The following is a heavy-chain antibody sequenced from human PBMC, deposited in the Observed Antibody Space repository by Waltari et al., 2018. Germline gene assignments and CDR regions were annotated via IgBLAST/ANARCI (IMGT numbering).Heavy chain of an antibody. D-gene: IGHD1-1*01. V-gene: IGHV1-2*02. J-gene: IGHJ4*02. Sequence: QVLLVQSGAEMKKPGASVKVYCKASGYTFTDYYIHWVRQAPGQGLEWMAWINPNNGDTNFAQKFQGRVTMTRDTSISTVYMEVSRLTSDDTAVYFCARGGTTTGTRTGNGYWGQGTLVIVSS. CDR2: INPNNGDT. CDR3: ARGGTTTGTRTGNGY. CDR1: GYTFTDYY.